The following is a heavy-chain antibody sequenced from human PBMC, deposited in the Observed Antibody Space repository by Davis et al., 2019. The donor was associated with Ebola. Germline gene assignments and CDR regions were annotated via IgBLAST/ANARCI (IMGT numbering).Heavy chain of an antibody. CDR2: ISSSASYK. CDR3: AREIAVAGTECDY. V-gene: IGHV3-21*05. CDR1: GFTFSSYG. Sequence: GESLKISCAASGFTFSSYGMHWVRQAPGKGPEWVSSISSSASYKNYADSVKGRFTISRDDAKKSLYLQMDSLRAEDTAVYYCAREIAVAGTECDYWGQGTLVTVSS. D-gene: IGHD6-19*01. J-gene: IGHJ4*02.